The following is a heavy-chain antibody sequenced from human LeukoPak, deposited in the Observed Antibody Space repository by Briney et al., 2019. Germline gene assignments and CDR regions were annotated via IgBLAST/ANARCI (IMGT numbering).Heavy chain of an antibody. Sequence: ASVKVSCKASGGTFSSYAISWVRQAPGQGLEWMGGIIPIFGTTNYAQKFQGRVTITADKSTSTAYMELSSLRSEDTAVYYCARGIVVVPAAISSYYYYMDVWGKGTTVTVSS. CDR3: ARGIVVVPAAISSYYYYMDV. CDR2: IIPIFGTT. CDR1: GGTFSSYA. J-gene: IGHJ6*03. D-gene: IGHD2-2*02. V-gene: IGHV1-69*06.